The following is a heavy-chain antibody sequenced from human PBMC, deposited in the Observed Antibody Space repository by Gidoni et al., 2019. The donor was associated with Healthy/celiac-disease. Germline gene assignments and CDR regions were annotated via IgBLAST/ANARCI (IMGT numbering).Heavy chain of an antibody. CDR2: ISSSGSTI. CDR1: GSPFSSYE. CDR3: ARDPERRGWYYFDY. J-gene: IGHJ4*02. D-gene: IGHD2-15*01. V-gene: IGHV3-48*03. Sequence: EVQLVESGGGLVQPAGSLRLSCAASGSPFSSYEMNWVRQAPGTGLEWVSYISSSGSTIYYADSVKGRFTISRDNAKNSLYLQMNSLRAEDTAVYYCARDPERRGWYYFDYWGQGTLVTVSS.